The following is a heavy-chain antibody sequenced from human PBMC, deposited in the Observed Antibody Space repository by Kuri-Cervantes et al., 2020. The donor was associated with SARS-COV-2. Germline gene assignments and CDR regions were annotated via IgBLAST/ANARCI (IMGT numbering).Heavy chain of an antibody. D-gene: IGHD6-6*01. Sequence: ASVKVSCKASGGTFSSYAINWVRQATGQGLEWMGWMNPNSGNTGYAQKFQGRVTMTRNTSISTAYMELSSLRSEDTAVYYCARDLGQLGRAIDYWGQGTLVTVSS. V-gene: IGHV1-8*02. CDR2: MNPNSGNT. J-gene: IGHJ4*02. CDR1: GGTFSSYA. CDR3: ARDLGQLGRAIDY.